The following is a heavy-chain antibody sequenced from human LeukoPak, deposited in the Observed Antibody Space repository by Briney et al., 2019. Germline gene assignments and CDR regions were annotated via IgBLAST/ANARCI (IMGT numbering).Heavy chain of an antibody. V-gene: IGHV4-4*07. CDR3: ASSATVVPAAISY. CDR2: IYTSGST. J-gene: IGHJ4*02. D-gene: IGHD2-2*01. Sequence: SETLSLTCTVSGDSISSYYWSWIRQPAGKGLEWIGRIYTSGSTNYNPSFKSRVTLSVDTSKNQFSLKLSSVTAADTAVYYCASSATVVPAAISYWGQGTLVTVSS. CDR1: GDSISSYY.